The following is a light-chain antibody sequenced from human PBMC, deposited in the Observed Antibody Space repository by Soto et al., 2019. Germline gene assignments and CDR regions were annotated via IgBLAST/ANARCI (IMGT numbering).Light chain of an antibody. J-gene: IGLJ1*01. Sequence: QSVLTQPPSASGSPGQSVTISCTGTSSDVGQYNYISWYQQHPGKAPKLMIYEVSRRPLGVPDRFSGCKSGNTASLTVSGLQAEDEADYFCSSYAGGTYVFGSGTKLTVL. CDR1: SSDVGQYNY. CDR2: EVS. V-gene: IGLV2-8*01. CDR3: SSYAGGTYV.